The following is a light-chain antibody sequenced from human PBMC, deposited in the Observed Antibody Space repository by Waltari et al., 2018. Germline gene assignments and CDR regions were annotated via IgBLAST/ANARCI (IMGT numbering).Light chain of an antibody. CDR2: KAS. CDR3: QQYNSYPYT. CDR1: QSSSSW. V-gene: IGKV1-5*03. J-gene: IGKJ2*01. Sequence: TCRASQSSSSWLAWYQQKPGKAPKLLIYKASSLESGVPSRFSGSGSGTEFTLTISSLQPDDFATYYCQQYNSYPYTFGQGTKLEIK.